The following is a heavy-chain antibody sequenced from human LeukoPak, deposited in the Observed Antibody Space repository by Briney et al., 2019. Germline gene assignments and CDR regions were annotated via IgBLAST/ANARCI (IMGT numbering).Heavy chain of an antibody. CDR3: ANDGAYYDSNTDAFDI. CDR1: GFTFDDYA. Sequence: PGRSLRLSCAASGFTFDDYAMHWVRQAPGKGLEWVSGISWNSGSIGYADSVKGRFTISRDNAKNSLYLQMNSLRAEDTAVYYCANDGAYYDSNTDAFDIWGQGTMVTVSS. CDR2: ISWNSGSI. D-gene: IGHD3-22*01. J-gene: IGHJ3*02. V-gene: IGHV3-9*01.